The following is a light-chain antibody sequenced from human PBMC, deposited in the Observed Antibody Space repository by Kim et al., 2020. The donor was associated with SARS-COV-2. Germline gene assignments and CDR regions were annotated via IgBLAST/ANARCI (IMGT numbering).Light chain of an antibody. CDR2: AAS. CDR1: QSSRRW. J-gene: IGKJ1*01. Sequence: EAVGDRLTMRHQARQSSRRWLAWYQLKPGKAPKQLIYAASSVKSGLQSRFSGSGDEIDFTLTISSLQSEDFATYDCQQYDSYARKFGQETRLEIK. CDR3: QQYDSYARK. V-gene: IGKV1D-16*01.